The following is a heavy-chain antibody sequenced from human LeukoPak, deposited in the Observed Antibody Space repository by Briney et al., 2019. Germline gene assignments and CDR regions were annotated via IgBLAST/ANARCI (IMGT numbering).Heavy chain of an antibody. Sequence: VGSLRLSCAASGFIFSSYGMHWVRQAPGKGLEWVSGISSSGGSTYDADSVKGRFTISRDNSKNTLYLQMSSLRAEDTAVYYCAKVSGLRSGLYYFDYWGQGTLVTVSS. V-gene: IGHV3-23*01. D-gene: IGHD3-10*01. CDR1: GFIFSSYG. CDR2: ISSSGGST. J-gene: IGHJ4*02. CDR3: AKVSGLRSGLYYFDY.